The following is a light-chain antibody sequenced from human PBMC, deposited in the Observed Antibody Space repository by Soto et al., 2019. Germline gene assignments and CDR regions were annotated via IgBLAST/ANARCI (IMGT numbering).Light chain of an antibody. Sequence: EIVMTQSPATLSVSPGERATLSCRASQSVSSNLAWYQQKPGQDPRLLIFGVSTRATGIPARFSGSGSGTEFTLTISSLQSEDFAVYYCQQYNNWPPIFTFGPGTKVDIK. J-gene: IGKJ3*01. V-gene: IGKV3-15*01. CDR2: GVS. CDR1: QSVSSN. CDR3: QQYNNWPPIFT.